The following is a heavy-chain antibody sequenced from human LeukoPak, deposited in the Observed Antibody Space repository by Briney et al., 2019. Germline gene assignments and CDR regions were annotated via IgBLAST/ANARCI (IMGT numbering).Heavy chain of an antibody. CDR2: IYYSGST. D-gene: IGHD1-14*01. Sequence: SETLSLTCTVSGGSLSSGSYYWSWIRQPPGKGLEWIGYIYYSGSTNYNPPLKSRVTISVDTSKNQFSLKLSSVTAADTAVYYCARKEARNRMWFDPWGQGTLVTVSS. V-gene: IGHV4-61*01. CDR3: ARKEARNRMWFDP. J-gene: IGHJ5*02. CDR1: GGSLSSGSYY.